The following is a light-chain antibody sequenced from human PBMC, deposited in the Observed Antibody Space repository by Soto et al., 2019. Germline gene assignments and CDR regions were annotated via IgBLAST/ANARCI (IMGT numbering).Light chain of an antibody. CDR3: SSYTTSGTLV. J-gene: IGLJ3*02. Sequence: QSALTQPPSVSGSPGQSVTISCAGTSSDVGSFNRVSWYQQPPGTAPRLMIYEVIYRPSGVPDCFAGSKSGNTASLTISGLQAEDEADYYCSSYTTSGTLVFGGGTKVTVL. CDR1: SSDVGSFNR. CDR2: EVI. V-gene: IGLV2-18*02.